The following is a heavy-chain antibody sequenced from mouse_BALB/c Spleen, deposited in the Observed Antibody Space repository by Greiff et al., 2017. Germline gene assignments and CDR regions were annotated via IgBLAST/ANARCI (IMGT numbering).Heavy chain of an antibody. CDR3: ARAYYYGSSPAAY. Sequence: EVKLMESGGGLVKPGGSLKLSCAASGFTFSDYYMYWVRQTPEKRLEWVATISDGGSYTYYPDSVKGRFTISRDNAKNNLYLQMSSLKSEDTAMYYCARAYYYGSSPAAYWGQGTLVTVSA. CDR2: ISDGGSYT. CDR1: GFTFSDYY. V-gene: IGHV5-4*02. J-gene: IGHJ3*01. D-gene: IGHD1-1*01.